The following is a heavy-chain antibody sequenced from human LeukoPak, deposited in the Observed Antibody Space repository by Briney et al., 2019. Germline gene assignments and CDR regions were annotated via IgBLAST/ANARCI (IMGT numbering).Heavy chain of an antibody. J-gene: IGHJ3*02. CDR1: GDSIGSHY. CDR2: IFYVGST. Sequence: KPSETLSLTCTVSGDSIGSHYWSWIRQPPGKGLEWIGYIFYVGSTNYNPSLKSRVTISVDTSKNQFSLKLNSVTAADTAVYYCARDYYDSRGGAFDIWGQGTMVTVSS. CDR3: ARDYYDSRGGAFDI. V-gene: IGHV4-59*11. D-gene: IGHD3-22*01.